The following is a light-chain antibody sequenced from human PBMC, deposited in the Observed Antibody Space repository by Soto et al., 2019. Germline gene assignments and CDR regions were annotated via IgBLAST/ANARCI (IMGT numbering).Light chain of an antibody. V-gene: IGLV7-46*01. J-gene: IGLJ2*01. Sequence: QAVVTQEPSLTVSPGGTVTLTCGSSDGPVTSNHYPYWYQQRPGQVPRTLIYDTTNRQSWAPARFSGSLVGVKAALTLSGSQPEDEADYYCLLAYSGGRVFGGGTKLTVL. CDR3: LLAYSGGRV. CDR2: DTT. CDR1: DGPVTSNHY.